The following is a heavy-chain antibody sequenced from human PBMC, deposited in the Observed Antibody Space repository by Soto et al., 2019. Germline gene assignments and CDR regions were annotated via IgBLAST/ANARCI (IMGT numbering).Heavy chain of an antibody. CDR2: IIPIFGTA. J-gene: IGHJ5*02. D-gene: IGHD6-19*01. Sequence: ASVKVSCKASGGTFSSYAISWVRQAPGQGLEWMGGIIPIFGTANYAQKFQGRVTITADKSTSTAYMELSSLRSEDTAVYYCARVSSGCAHNWFDPWGQGTLVTVSS. CDR1: GGTFSSYA. CDR3: ARVSSGCAHNWFDP. V-gene: IGHV1-69*06.